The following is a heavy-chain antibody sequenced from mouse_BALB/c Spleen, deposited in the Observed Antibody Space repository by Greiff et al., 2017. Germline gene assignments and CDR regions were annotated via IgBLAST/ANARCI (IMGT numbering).Heavy chain of an antibody. Sequence: EVQLQESGPGLVKPSQSLSLTCTVTGYSITSDYAWNWIRQFPGNKLEWMGYISYSGSTSYNPSLKSRISITRDTSKNQFFLQLNSVTTEDTATYYCAREGGYDTWFAYWGQGTLVTVSA. CDR1: GYSITSDYA. CDR3: AREGGYDTWFAY. CDR2: ISYSGST. D-gene: IGHD2-14*01. V-gene: IGHV3-2*02. J-gene: IGHJ3*01.